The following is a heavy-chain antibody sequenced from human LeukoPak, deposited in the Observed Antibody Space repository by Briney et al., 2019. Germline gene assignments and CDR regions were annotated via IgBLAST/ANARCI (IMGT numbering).Heavy chain of an antibody. D-gene: IGHD6-13*01. V-gene: IGHV1-24*01. J-gene: IGHJ4*02. CDR1: GFTFSSYA. Sequence: GGSLRLSCAASGFTFSSYAMHWVRQAPGKGLEWMGGFDPEDGETIYAQKFQGRVTMTEDTSTDTAYMELSSLRSEDTAVYYCAGTEAAAGIYDYWGQGTLVTVSS. CDR3: AGTEAAAGIYDY. CDR2: FDPEDGET.